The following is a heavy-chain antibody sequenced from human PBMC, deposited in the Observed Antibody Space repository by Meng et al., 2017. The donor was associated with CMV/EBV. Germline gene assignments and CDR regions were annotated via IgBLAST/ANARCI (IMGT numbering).Heavy chain of an antibody. Sequence: GESLKISCVASGFTFSNYNMNWVRQAPGKGPEWVSSVSSTSTDIYYADSVKGRFTNSKDNAKKSLSLQMDSLRVEDTAVYYCARGKYGIYPFHYGMDVWGQGTTVTVSS. V-gene: IGHV3-21*01. D-gene: IGHD2/OR15-2a*01. CDR2: VSSTSTDI. CDR3: ARGKYGIYPFHYGMDV. J-gene: IGHJ6*02. CDR1: GFTFSNYN.